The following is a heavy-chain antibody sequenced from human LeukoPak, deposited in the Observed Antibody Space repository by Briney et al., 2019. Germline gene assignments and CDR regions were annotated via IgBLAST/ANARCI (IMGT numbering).Heavy chain of an antibody. CDR3: ARDVQGAYCSSTSCYNWFDP. V-gene: IGHV4-39*07. Sequence: SETLSLTCTVSGGSISSSTYYWGWIRQAPGNGLEWIGSIYYSGSTYYNPSLKSRVTISVDTSKNQFSLKLSSVTAADTAVYYCARDVQGAYCSSTSCYNWFDPWGQGTLVTVSS. CDR1: GGSISSSTYY. CDR2: IYYSGST. J-gene: IGHJ5*02. D-gene: IGHD2-2*01.